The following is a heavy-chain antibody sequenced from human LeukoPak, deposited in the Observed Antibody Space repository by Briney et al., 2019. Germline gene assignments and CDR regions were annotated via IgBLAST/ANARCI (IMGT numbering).Heavy chain of an antibody. CDR1: GGSISSYY. J-gene: IGHJ4*02. D-gene: IGHD3-10*01. CDR3: ARGTYYYGSGSYFHIDY. CDR2: IYYSGST. V-gene: IGHV4-59*01. Sequence: SETLSLTCTVSGGSISSYYWSWIRQPPGKGLEWIGYIYYSGSTNYNPSLKSRVTISVDTSKNQFSLKLSSVTAADTAVYYCARGTYYYGSGSYFHIDYWGQGTLVTVSS.